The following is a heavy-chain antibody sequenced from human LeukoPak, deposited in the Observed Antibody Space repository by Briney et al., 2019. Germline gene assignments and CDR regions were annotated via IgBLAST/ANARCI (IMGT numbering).Heavy chain of an antibody. CDR1: GFTFNTYS. J-gene: IGHJ4*02. CDR2: ISPGGGPA. CDR3: AKDGAWLRFDD. V-gene: IGHV3-23*01. D-gene: IGHD5-12*01. Sequence: GGSLRLSCEASGFTFNTYSMNWARQAPGKGLEWVSGISPGGGPAYYADSVKGRFTISRDDSKSTLYLQMTNLRAEDTAVYYCAKDGAWLRFDDWGQGILVTVSS.